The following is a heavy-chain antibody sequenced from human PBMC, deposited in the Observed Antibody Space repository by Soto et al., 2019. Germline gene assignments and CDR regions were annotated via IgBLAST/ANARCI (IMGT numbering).Heavy chain of an antibody. Sequence: GASVKVSCKASGGTFSSYAISWVRQAPGQGLEWMGGIIPIFGTANYAQKFQGRVTITADESTSTAYMELSSLRSEDTAVYYCARVYPEHCISTSCYAGSVRGFDYWGQGTLVTVSS. CDR3: ARVYPEHCISTSCYAGSVRGFDY. CDR1: GGTFSSYA. CDR2: IIPIFGTA. V-gene: IGHV1-69*13. J-gene: IGHJ4*02. D-gene: IGHD2-2*01.